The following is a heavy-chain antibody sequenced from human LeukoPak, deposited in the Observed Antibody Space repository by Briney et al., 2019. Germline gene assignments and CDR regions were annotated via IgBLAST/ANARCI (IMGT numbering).Heavy chain of an antibody. Sequence: PGGSLRLSCAASGFTFSSYSMNWVRQAPGKGLEWVSSISSSSSYIYYADSVKGRFTISRDNAENSLYLQMNSLRAEDTAVYYCAKDREGIVVVPAAPDAFDIWGQGTMVTVSS. CDR1: GFTFSSYS. J-gene: IGHJ3*02. D-gene: IGHD2-2*01. V-gene: IGHV3-21*04. CDR2: ISSSSSYI. CDR3: AKDREGIVVVPAAPDAFDI.